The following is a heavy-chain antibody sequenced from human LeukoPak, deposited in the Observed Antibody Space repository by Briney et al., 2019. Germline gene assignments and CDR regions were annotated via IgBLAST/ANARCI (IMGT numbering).Heavy chain of an antibody. CDR2: ISGDGDGT. J-gene: IGHJ4*02. CDR1: GFTFSSYA. V-gene: IGHV3-23*01. Sequence: QPGGSLRLSCAASGFTFSSYAMSWVRQAPGKGLEWVSAISGDGDGTYYADSVKGRFTISRDNSKNTLYLQMDSLGAEDTALYYCAKRYYCSSTTCYGFDYWGQGTLVTVSS. D-gene: IGHD2-2*01. CDR3: AKRYYCSSTTCYGFDY.